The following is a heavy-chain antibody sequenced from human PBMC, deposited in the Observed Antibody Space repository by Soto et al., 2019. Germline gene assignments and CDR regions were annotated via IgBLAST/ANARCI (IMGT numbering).Heavy chain of an antibody. Sequence: QVQLVQSGAEVKKPGASVKVSCKASGYTFTSNGISWVRQAPGQGLEWMGWISAYNGNTNYAQKLQGRVTMTTDTSPSTAYMERRSLSSDDTAVYYCARDLAYCGGDCYPIDYWGQGTLVTVSS. CDR3: ARDLAYCGGDCYPIDY. CDR1: GYTFTSNG. V-gene: IGHV1-18*01. CDR2: ISAYNGNT. J-gene: IGHJ4*02. D-gene: IGHD2-21*02.